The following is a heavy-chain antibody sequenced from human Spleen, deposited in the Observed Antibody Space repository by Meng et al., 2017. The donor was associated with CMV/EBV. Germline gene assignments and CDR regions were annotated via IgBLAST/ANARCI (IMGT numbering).Heavy chain of an antibody. V-gene: IGHV4-38-2*02. CDR2: IYHSGST. D-gene: IGHD3-10*01. J-gene: IGHJ4*02. Sequence: SETLSLTCTVSGYPIRSDYYWGWIRQPPGKGLEWIGSIYHSGSTSYNPSLKSRVTISVDTSKNQFSLKLSSVTAADTAVYYCAREISDYPYFDYWGQGTLVTVS. CDR3: AREISDYPYFDY. CDR1: GYPIRSDYY.